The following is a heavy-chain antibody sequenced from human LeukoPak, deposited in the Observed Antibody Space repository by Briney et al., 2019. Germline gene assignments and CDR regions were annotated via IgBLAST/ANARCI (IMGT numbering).Heavy chain of an antibody. J-gene: IGHJ6*02. Sequence: GGSLRLSCAASGFTFSSYAMNWVRQAPGKGLEWVSAISGSGGSTYYADSVKGRFTVSRDNSKSTLYLQANSLRAEDTAVYYCAKGQGDQQLVLYYFYHGMDVWGQGTTVIVSS. CDR3: AKGQGDQQLVLYYFYHGMDV. V-gene: IGHV3-23*01. CDR2: ISGSGGST. D-gene: IGHD6-13*01. CDR1: GFTFSSYA.